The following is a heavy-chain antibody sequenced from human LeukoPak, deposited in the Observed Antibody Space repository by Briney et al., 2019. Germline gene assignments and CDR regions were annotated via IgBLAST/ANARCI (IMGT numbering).Heavy chain of an antibody. J-gene: IGHJ4*02. CDR1: GGSFSGYY. D-gene: IGHD2-2*01. CDR3: ARTVRGYCSSTSCYQDY. Sequence: SETLSLTCAVYGGSFSGYYWGWIRQPPGKGLEWIGEINHSGSTNYNPSLKSRVTISVDTSKNQFSLKLSSVTAADTAVYYCARTVRGYCSSTSCYQDYWGQGTLVTVSS. V-gene: IGHV4-34*01. CDR2: INHSGST.